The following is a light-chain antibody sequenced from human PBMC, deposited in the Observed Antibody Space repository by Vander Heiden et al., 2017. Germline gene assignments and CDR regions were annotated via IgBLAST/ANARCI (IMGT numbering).Light chain of an antibody. J-gene: IGKJ4*01. CDR3: QQYGSSRLT. Sequence: ELVLTQSPGTLSSSPGERATLSCRASQSVSSSYLAWYQQTPGQAPRLLTYGASSRATGIPDRFSGSGSGTAFTLTISRLEPEDFAVYYCQQYGSSRLTFGGGTKVEIK. CDR2: GAS. CDR1: QSVSSSY. V-gene: IGKV3-20*01.